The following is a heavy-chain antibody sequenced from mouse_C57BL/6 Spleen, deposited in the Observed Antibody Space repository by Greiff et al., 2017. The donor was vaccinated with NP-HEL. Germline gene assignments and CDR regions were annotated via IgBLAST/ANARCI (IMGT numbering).Heavy chain of an antibody. V-gene: IGHV5-17*01. CDR1: GFTFSDSG. Sequence: DVKLVESGGGLVKPGGSLKLSCAASGFTFSDSGMHWVRQAPEKGLEWVAYISSGSSTIYYADTVKGRFTISRDNAKNTLFLQMTSLRSEDTAMYYCARQLHYFDYWGQGTTLTVSS. J-gene: IGHJ2*01. D-gene: IGHD3-1*01. CDR3: ARQLHYFDY. CDR2: ISSGSSTI.